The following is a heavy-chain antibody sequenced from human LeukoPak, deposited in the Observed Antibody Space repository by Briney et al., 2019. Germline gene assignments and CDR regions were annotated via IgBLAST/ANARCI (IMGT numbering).Heavy chain of an antibody. CDR1: GYSISSSYY. D-gene: IGHD5-18*01. V-gene: IGHV4-38-2*01. CDR3: ARRGYSYIDN. CDR2: IYYNGNT. Sequence: SETLSLTCAVSGYSISSSYYWGWVRQPPGKGREWIGSIYYNGNTYYNPSLKSRVSISADTSKNQFSLKLISVTAADTAIYYCARRGYSYIDNWGQGTLVTVSS. J-gene: IGHJ4*02.